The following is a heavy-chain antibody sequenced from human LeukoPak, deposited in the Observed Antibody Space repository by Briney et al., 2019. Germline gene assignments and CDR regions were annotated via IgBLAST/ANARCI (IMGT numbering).Heavy chain of an antibody. CDR3: ARGLYSSSWRTPGGAFDI. CDR2: IKQDGSEK. V-gene: IGHV3-7*03. Sequence: GGSLRLSCAASGFTFSSYWMSWVRQAPGKGLEWVANIKQDGSEKYYVDSVKGRFTISRDNAKNSLYLQMNSLRAEDTAVYYCARGLYSSSWRTPGGAFDIWGQGTMVTVSS. CDR1: GFTFSSYW. J-gene: IGHJ3*02. D-gene: IGHD6-13*01.